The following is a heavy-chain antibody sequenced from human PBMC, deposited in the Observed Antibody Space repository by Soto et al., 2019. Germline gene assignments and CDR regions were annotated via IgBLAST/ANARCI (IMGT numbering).Heavy chain of an antibody. CDR1: GYTFTSYA. CDR2: INAGNGNT. CDR3: ARVHYYDSSGYYPYYYYGMDV. D-gene: IGHD3-22*01. J-gene: IGHJ6*02. Sequence: ASVKVSCKASGYTFTSYAMHWVRQAPGQRLEWMGWINAGNGNTKYSQKFQGRVTITRDTSASTAYMELSSLRSEDTAVYYCARVHYYDSSGYYPYYYYGMDVWGQGNTVTVSS. V-gene: IGHV1-3*01.